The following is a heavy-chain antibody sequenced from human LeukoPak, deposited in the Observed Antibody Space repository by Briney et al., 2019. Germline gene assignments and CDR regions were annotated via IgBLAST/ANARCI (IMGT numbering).Heavy chain of an antibody. J-gene: IGHJ5*02. D-gene: IGHD6-13*01. V-gene: IGHV1-8*03. CDR1: GYTFTSYD. CDR2: MNPNSGNT. CDR3: ARDALGIAAAGTPFDP. Sequence: GASVKVSCKASGYTFTSYDINWVRQATGQGLEWMGWMNPNSGNTGYAQKFQGRVTITRNTSISTAYMELSSLRSEDTAVYYCARDALGIAAAGTPFDPWGQGTLVTVSS.